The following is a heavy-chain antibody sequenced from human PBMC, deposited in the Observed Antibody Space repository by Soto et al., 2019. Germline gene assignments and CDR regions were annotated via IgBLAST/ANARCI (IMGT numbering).Heavy chain of an antibody. D-gene: IGHD2-2*01. CDR1: GFTFSSYS. J-gene: IGHJ4*02. Sequence: GGSLRLSCAASGFTFSSYSMNWVRQAPGKGLEWVSSISSSSSYIYYADSVKGRFTISRDNAKNSLYLQMNSLRAEDTAVYYCARAYCSTTSCYYFDYWGQGTLVTVSS. CDR2: ISSSSSYI. CDR3: ARAYCSTTSCYYFDY. V-gene: IGHV3-21*01.